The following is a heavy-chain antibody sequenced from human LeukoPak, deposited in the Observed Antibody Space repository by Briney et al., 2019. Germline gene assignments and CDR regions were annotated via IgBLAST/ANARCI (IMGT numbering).Heavy chain of an antibody. Sequence: PSETLSLTCAVYGESLNSYYWSWVRQPPGEGLEWIGEIYESGITEYNPSLKSRVTISMVPSKQQFSLSLSSVTAADTAVYYCARGAWATRLGSWGLGTPVIVSS. D-gene: IGHD2-15*01. J-gene: IGHJ4*02. CDR2: IYESGIT. V-gene: IGHV4-34*01. CDR3: ARGAWATRLGS. CDR1: GESLNSYY.